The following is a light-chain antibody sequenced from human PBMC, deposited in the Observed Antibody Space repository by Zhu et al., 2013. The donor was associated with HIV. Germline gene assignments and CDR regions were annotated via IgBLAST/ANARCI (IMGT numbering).Light chain of an antibody. CDR2: EVS. Sequence: QSVLTQPPSVSAAPGQKVTISCSGSSSNIGNNYVSWYRQLPGTAPKLIIYEVSNRPSGVPDRFSGSKSGNTASLTISGLQTEDESDYYCSSYTNSSTWLFGGGTKLTVL. V-gene: IGLV2-18*02. J-gene: IGLJ3*02. CDR3: SSYTNSSTWL. CDR1: SSNIGNNY.